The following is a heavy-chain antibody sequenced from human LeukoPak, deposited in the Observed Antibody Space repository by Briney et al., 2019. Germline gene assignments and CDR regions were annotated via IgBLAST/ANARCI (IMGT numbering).Heavy chain of an antibody. CDR1: GFTFDDYA. J-gene: IGHJ6*03. D-gene: IGHD3-16*02. CDR2: ISGSGGST. CDR3: ARGRYTKYFYYYYMDV. V-gene: IGHV3-23*01. Sequence: GRSLRLSCAASGFTFDDYAMHWVRQAPGTGLEWVSGISGSGGSTYYADSVKGRFTISRDDSKSALYLQMNSLRAEDTAVYYCARGRYTKYFYYYYMDVWGKGTTVTISS.